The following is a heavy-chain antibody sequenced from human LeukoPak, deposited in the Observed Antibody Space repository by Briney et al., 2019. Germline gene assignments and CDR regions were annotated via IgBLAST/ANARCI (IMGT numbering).Heavy chain of an antibody. V-gene: IGHV1-18*01. CDR3: AGGGPGWDSSSWYNY. J-gene: IGHJ4*02. D-gene: IGHD6-13*01. Sequence: ASVKVSCKTSGYTFTSHGIIWVRQAPGQGLEWMGWISAYNGNRNYAQNLQGRVTMTTDTSTSTAYMELRSLRSDDTAVYYCAGGGPGWDSSSWYNYWGQGTLVTVSS. CDR2: ISAYNGNR. CDR1: GYTFTSHG.